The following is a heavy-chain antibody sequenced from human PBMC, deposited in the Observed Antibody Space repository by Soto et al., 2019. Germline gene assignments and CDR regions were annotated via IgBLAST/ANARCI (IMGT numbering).Heavy chain of an antibody. V-gene: IGHV4-30-4*01. CDR3: AREVPYYDFWSGYAPQLNWFDP. Sequence: SETLSLTCTVSGGSISSGDYYWSWIRQPPGKGLEWIGYIYYSGSTYYNPSLKSRVTISVDTSKNQFSLKLSSVTAADTAVYYCAREVPYYDFWSGYAPQLNWFDPWGQGTLVTVSS. CDR1: GGSISSGDYY. CDR2: IYYSGST. J-gene: IGHJ5*02. D-gene: IGHD3-3*01.